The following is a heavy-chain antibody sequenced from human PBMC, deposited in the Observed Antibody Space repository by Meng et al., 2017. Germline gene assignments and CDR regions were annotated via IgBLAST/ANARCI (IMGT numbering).Heavy chain of an antibody. CDR3: ARDYGSGRIILHFDY. V-gene: IGHV1-2*06. CDR1: GYTFTGYY. J-gene: IGHJ4*02. Sequence: QVPLVHAGAEVKQPGASGKVSCKASGYTFTGYYMHWVRQAPGQGLEWMGRINPNSGGTNYAQKFQGRVTMTRDTSISTAYMELSRLRSDDTAVYYCARDYGSGRIILHFDYWGQGTLVTSPQ. D-gene: IGHD3-10*01. CDR2: INPNSGGT.